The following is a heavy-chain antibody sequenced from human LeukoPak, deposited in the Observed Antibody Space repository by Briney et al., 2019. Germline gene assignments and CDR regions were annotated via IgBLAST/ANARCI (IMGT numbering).Heavy chain of an antibody. CDR1: GFTFSSYG. V-gene: IGHV3-23*01. Sequence: GGSLRLSCATSGFTFSSYGMSWVRQAPGKGLEWISAISAGGDSTYYADSVRGRFTISKDESKTTLFLQMNSLRAEDTAIYYCAAPPRAGARPPYDYWGHGAQVTVPS. CDR3: AAPPRAGARPPYDY. D-gene: IGHD6-6*01. CDR2: ISAGGDST. J-gene: IGHJ4*01.